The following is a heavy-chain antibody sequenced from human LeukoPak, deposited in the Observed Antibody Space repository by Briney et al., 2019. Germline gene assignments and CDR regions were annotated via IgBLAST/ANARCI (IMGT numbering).Heavy chain of an antibody. CDR1: GYSISSGFY. D-gene: IGHD3-10*01. Sequence: SETLSLTCTVSGYSISSGFYWGWIRQPPGKGLEWIRSIYHSGSTYYNPSLKSRVTISADTSKNQFSLKLRSVTAADTAVYYCARARSGADKEYYFDYWGQGTLVTVSS. CDR2: IYHSGST. CDR3: ARARSGADKEYYFDY. J-gene: IGHJ4*02. V-gene: IGHV4-38-2*02.